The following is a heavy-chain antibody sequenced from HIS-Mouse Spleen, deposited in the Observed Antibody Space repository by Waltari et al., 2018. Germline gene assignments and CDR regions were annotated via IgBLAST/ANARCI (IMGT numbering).Heavy chain of an antibody. CDR1: GFTFSSYG. CDR2: ISDDGSNK. CDR3: AKDTSGSYSDY. V-gene: IGHV3-30*18. J-gene: IGHJ4*02. D-gene: IGHD1-26*01. Sequence: QVQLVESGGGVVQPGRSLRLSCAASGFTFSSYGMHWVRQAPGKGLEWVAVISDDGSNKYYADSVKGRFTISRDNSKNTLYLQMNSLRAEDTAVYYCAKDTSGSYSDYWGQGTLVTVSS.